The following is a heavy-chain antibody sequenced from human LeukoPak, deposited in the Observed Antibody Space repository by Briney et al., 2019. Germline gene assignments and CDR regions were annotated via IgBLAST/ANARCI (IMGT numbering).Heavy chain of an antibody. V-gene: IGHV3-74*01. D-gene: IGHD6-13*01. CDR2: INTDGTVT. CDR3: ARKAAGLTFDY. CDR1: GFTFSKYW. Sequence: PGGSLRLSCAASGFTFSKYWMLWVRQAPGKGLESVSRINTDGTVTTYADSVKGRFTISRGNAENTLYLQMNSLRAEDTAVYYCARKAAGLTFDYWGQGTLVTVSS. J-gene: IGHJ4*02.